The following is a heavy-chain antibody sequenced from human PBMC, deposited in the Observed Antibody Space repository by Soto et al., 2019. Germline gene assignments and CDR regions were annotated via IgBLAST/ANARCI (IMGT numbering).Heavy chain of an antibody. D-gene: IGHD2-21*01. J-gene: IGHJ6*02. CDR1: GGSISSSGYY. Sequence: SETLSLTCTVSGGSISSSGYYWGWIRQPPGKGLEWIGTVYYSGSTYYNPSLKSRVTISVDTSKNQFSLKLSSVTAADTAVYYCARLNGYCVGTNCHGYYGMDVWGQGTTVTVSS. CDR3: ARLNGYCVGTNCHGYYGMDV. CDR2: VYYSGST. V-gene: IGHV4-39*01.